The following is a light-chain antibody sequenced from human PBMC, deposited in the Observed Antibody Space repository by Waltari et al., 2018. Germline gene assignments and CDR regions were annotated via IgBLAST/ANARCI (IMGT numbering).Light chain of an antibody. J-gene: IGLJ2*01. CDR3: SSYAGSSKGV. V-gene: IGLV2-23*02. CDR2: AVS. CDR1: SSDVGNYKR. Sequence: QSALTQPASVSGSPGQSLTISSTGTSSDVGNYKRVSWYQPHPGKAPKLMIYAVSKRPSGVSDRFSGSKSGDMASLTISGLQPEDEAEYFCSSYAGSSKGVFGGGTKVTVL.